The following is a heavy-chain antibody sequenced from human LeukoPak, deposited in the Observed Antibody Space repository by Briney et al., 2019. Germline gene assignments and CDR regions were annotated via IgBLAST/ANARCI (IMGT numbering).Heavy chain of an antibody. CDR2: ISYDGSNK. Sequence: SGRSLRLSCAASGFTFSSYAMHWVRQAPGKGLEWVAVISYDGSNKYYADSVKGRFTISRDNSKNTLYLQMNSLRAEDTAVYYCARGPWTMIVVVLYYFDYWGQGTLVTVSS. J-gene: IGHJ4*02. V-gene: IGHV3-30-3*01. CDR3: ARGPWTMIVVVLYYFDY. CDR1: GFTFSSYA. D-gene: IGHD3-22*01.